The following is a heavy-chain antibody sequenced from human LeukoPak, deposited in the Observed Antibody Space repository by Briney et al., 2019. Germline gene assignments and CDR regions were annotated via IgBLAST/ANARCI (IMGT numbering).Heavy chain of an antibody. D-gene: IGHD1-26*01. CDR1: GFTFSSYG. V-gene: IGHV3-30*02. J-gene: IGHJ4*02. CDR3: AKDKSWSYPIDY. Sequence: PGGSLRLSCAASGFTFSSYGMHWVRQAPGKGLEWVAFIRYDGSNKYYADSVKGRFTISRDNSKNTLYLQMNSLRAEDTAVYFCAKDKSWSYPIDYWGQGTLVTVSS. CDR2: IRYDGSNK.